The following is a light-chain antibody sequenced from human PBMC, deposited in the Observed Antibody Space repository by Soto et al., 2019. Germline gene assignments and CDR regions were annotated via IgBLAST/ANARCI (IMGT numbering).Light chain of an antibody. V-gene: IGKV1-6*01. Sequence: AIQMTQSPSSLSASVGDRVTITCRASQGIRNDLGWYQQKPGKAPGLLIYAASTLQSGVPSRFSASGSGTDFTLTISSLQPEDFETYYCQQDLRHPLTFGPGTKVDIK. CDR3: QQDLRHPLT. CDR2: AAS. J-gene: IGKJ3*01. CDR1: QGIRND.